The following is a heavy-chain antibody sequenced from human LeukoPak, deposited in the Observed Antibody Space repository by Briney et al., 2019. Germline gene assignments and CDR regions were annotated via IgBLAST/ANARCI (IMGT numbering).Heavy chain of an antibody. CDR3: AGSGLSGYDAFDI. Sequence: SETLSLTCTVSGGSISSYYWSWIRQPPGKGLEWIGYIYYSGSTNYNPSLKSRVTISVDTSKNQFSLKLSSVTAADTAVYYCAGSGLSGYDAFDIWGQGTMVTVSS. D-gene: IGHD3-9*01. V-gene: IGHV4-59*12. CDR1: GGSISSYY. J-gene: IGHJ3*02. CDR2: IYYSGST.